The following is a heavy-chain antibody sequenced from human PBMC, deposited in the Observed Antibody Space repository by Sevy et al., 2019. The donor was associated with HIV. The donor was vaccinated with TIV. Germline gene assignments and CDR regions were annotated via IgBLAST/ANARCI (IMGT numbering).Heavy chain of an antibody. J-gene: IGHJ4*02. Sequence: GGSLRLSCAASGFTFDDYAMHWVRQAPGKGLEWVSGISWNSGSIGYADSVKGRFTISRDNAKNSLYLQMNSLRAEDTALYYCAKDRNSQRLGTFDYWGQGTLVTVSS. D-gene: IGHD6-25*01. V-gene: IGHV3-9*01. CDR3: AKDRNSQRLGTFDY. CDR1: GFTFDDYA. CDR2: ISWNSGSI.